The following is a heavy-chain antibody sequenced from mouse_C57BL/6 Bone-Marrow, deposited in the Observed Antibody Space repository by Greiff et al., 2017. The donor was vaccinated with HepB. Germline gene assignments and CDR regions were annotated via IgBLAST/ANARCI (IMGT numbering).Heavy chain of an antibody. CDR3: ARSKLGRGGFDY. CDR1: GYTFTSYG. Sequence: VQLQQSGAELARPGASVKLSCKASGYTFTSYGISWVKQRTGQGLEWIGEIYPRSGNTYYNEKFKGKATLTADKSSSTAYMELRSLTSEDSAVYFWARSKLGRGGFDYWGQGTTLTVSS. CDR2: IYPRSGNT. D-gene: IGHD4-1*01. V-gene: IGHV1-81*01. J-gene: IGHJ2*01.